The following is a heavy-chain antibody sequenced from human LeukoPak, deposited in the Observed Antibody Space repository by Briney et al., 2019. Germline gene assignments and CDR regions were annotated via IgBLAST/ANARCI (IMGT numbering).Heavy chain of an antibody. J-gene: IGHJ3*02. CDR3: ASIAAFRERDAFGI. CDR1: GFTFSDYY. D-gene: IGHD6-13*01. V-gene: IGHV3-11*01. CDR2: ISSSGSTI. Sequence: PGGSLRLSCAASGFTFSDYYMSWIRQAPGKGLEWVSYISSSGSTIYYADSVKGRFTISRDNAKNSLYLQMNSLRAEDTAVYYCASIAAFRERDAFGIWGQGTMVTVSS.